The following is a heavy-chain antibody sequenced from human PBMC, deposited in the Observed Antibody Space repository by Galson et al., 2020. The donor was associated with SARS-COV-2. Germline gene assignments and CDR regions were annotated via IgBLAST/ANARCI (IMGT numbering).Heavy chain of an antibody. J-gene: IGHJ4*02. CDR1: GGSISSSSYY. V-gene: IGHV4-61*02. Sequence: SETLSLTCSVSGGSISSSSYYWSWIRQPAGKGLEWIGRIYLSERTNYNPSLKSRVTISADTSKNQFSLRLTSVTAADTAVYYCARESRWELYFDYWGQGSLVTVSS. CDR2: IYLSERT. D-gene: IGHD1-26*01. CDR3: ARESRWELYFDY.